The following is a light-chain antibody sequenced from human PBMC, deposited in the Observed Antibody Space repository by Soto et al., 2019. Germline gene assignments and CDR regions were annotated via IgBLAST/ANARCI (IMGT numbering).Light chain of an antibody. Sequence: EVVLTQSPGILSLSPGERATLSCRASQSVSSKLAWYQQKPGQAPRLLISGTSSRATGIPDRFSGSGSGTDFTLTINRLEPEDFAVYYCQQYGSSPRTFGQGTKVEIK. CDR1: QSVSSK. J-gene: IGKJ1*01. CDR2: GTS. CDR3: QQYGSSPRT. V-gene: IGKV3-20*01.